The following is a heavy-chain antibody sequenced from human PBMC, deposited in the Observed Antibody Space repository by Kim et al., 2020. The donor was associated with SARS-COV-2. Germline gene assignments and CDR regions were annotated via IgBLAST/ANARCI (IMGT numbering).Heavy chain of an antibody. V-gene: IGHV4-34*01. D-gene: IGHD3-9*01. CDR3: ARDRLRYFDWAYDAFDI. J-gene: IGHJ3*02. Sequence: SETLSLTCAVYGGSFSGYYWSWIRQPPGKGLEWIGEINHSGSTNYNPSLKSRVTISVDTSKNQFSLKLSSVTAADTAVYYCARDRLRYFDWAYDAFDIWGQGTMVTVSS. CDR1: GGSFSGYY. CDR2: INHSGST.